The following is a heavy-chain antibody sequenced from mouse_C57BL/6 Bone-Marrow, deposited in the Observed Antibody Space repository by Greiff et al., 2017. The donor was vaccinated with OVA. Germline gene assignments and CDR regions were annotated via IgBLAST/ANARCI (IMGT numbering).Heavy chain of an antibody. J-gene: IGHJ3*01. Sequence: EVKVVESGGGLVQPGGSMKLSCAASGFTFSDAWMDWVRQSPEKGLEWVAEIRNKANNHATYYAESVKGRFTISRDDSKSSVYLQMNSLRAEDTGIYYCTGDYYSNPWFAYWGQGTLVTVSA. V-gene: IGHV6-6*01. CDR2: IRNKANNHAT. CDR3: TGDYYSNPWFAY. CDR1: GFTFSDAW. D-gene: IGHD2-5*01.